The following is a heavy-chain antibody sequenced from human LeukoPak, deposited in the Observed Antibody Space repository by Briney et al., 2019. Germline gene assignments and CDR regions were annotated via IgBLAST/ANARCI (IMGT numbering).Heavy chain of an antibody. Sequence: SETLSLTCTVSGGSISSYYWSWIRQSPGKELEWIGYMYNRGSTIYNPSLKSRVTISTDTSKNQFSLRLTSVTAADTAVYYCARAEKAVTGTLDSWGQGTLITVSS. CDR2: MYNRGST. CDR3: ARAEKAVTGTLDS. D-gene: IGHD6-19*01. J-gene: IGHJ4*02. CDR1: GGSISSYY. V-gene: IGHV4-59*01.